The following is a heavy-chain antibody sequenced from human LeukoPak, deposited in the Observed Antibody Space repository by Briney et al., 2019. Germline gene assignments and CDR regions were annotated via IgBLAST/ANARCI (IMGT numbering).Heavy chain of an antibody. CDR1: VGTFSSYA. V-gene: IGHV1-69*05. CDR3: AREAADLHASRRYDFWSGTNWFDP. CDR2: IIPIFGTA. Sequence: SVKVSCKASVGTFSSYAISWARQAPGQGLEWMGGIIPIFGTANYAQKFQGRVTITTDESTSTAYMELSSLRSEDTAVYYCAREAADLHASRRYDFWSGTNWFDPWGQGTLVTVSS. D-gene: IGHD3-3*01. J-gene: IGHJ5*02.